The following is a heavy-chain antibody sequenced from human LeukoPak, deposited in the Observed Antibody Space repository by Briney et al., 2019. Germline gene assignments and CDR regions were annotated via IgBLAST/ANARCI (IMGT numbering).Heavy chain of an antibody. CDR3: AGTRRYCSGGSCYNWFDP. D-gene: IGHD2-15*01. J-gene: IGHJ5*02. Sequence: PSQTLSLTCTVPGGSISSDIYYWSWIRQPAGKGLEWIGRIYTSGSTNYNPSLKSRVTISVDTSKNQFSLKLSSVTAADTAVYYCAGTRRYCSGGSCYNWFDPWGQGTLVIVSS. CDR2: IYTSGST. V-gene: IGHV4-61*02. CDR1: GGSISSDIYY.